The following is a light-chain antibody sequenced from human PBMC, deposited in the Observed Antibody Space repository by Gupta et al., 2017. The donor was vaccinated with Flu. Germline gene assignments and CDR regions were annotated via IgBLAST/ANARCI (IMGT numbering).Light chain of an antibody. CDR1: QGISSA. CDR3: QQFNNYPLT. J-gene: IGKJ4*01. V-gene: IGKV1D-13*01. Sequence: AIQLTQSPSSLSASVGERVTIPCRASQGISSALAWYQQKPGKAPKLLIYDASSLESGVPSRFSGSGSGTDFTLTISSLQPEDFATYYCQQFNNYPLTVGGGTKVEIK. CDR2: DAS.